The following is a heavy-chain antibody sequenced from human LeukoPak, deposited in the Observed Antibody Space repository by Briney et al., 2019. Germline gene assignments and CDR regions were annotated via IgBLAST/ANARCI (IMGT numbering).Heavy chain of an antibody. Sequence: ASVKDSCKASGYTFTSYDINWVRQATGQGLEWMGWMNPNSGNTGYAQKFQGRVTMTRNTSISTAYMELSSLRSEDTAVYYCARGRLGYCSGGSCYSSWGQGTLVTVSS. J-gene: IGHJ4*02. CDR1: GYTFTSYD. D-gene: IGHD2-15*01. CDR2: MNPNSGNT. V-gene: IGHV1-8*01. CDR3: ARGRLGYCSGGSCYSS.